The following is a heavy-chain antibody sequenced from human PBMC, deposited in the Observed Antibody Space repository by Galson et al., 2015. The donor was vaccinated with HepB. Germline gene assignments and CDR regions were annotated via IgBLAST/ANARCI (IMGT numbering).Heavy chain of an antibody. CDR2: INPNSGGT. CDR3: ARALGYYDSSGYKVRAFDI. CDR1: GYTFTGYY. D-gene: IGHD3-22*01. V-gene: IGHV1-2*04. Sequence: SVKVSCKASGYTFTGYYMHWVRQAPGQGLEWMGWINPNSGGTNYAQKFQGWVTMTRDTSISTAYMELSRLRSDDTAVHYCARALGYYDSSGYKVRAFDIWGQGTMVTVSS. J-gene: IGHJ3*02.